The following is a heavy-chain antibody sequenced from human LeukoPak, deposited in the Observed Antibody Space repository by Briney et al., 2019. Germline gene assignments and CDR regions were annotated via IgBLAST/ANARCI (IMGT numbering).Heavy chain of an antibody. CDR2: ISYDGSNK. Sequence: GGSLRLSCASSGFTFSSYAMHSVRQAPGKGLEWVAVISYDGSNKYYADSVKGRFTISRDNSKNTLYLQMNSLRAEDTAVYYSARYQDCSTTGCYGPLDYWGQGTLVTVSS. V-gene: IGHV3-30*04. J-gene: IGHJ4*02. CDR3: ARYQDCSTTGCYGPLDY. D-gene: IGHD2-2*01. CDR1: GFTFSSYA.